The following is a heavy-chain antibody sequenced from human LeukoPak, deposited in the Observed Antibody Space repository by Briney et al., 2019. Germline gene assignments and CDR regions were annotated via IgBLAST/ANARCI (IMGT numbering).Heavy chain of an antibody. D-gene: IGHD2-2*01. CDR3: ARMGLPAAMKHMDV. J-gene: IGHJ6*03. Sequence: ASVKVSCKASGYTFTNYGISWVRQAPGQGLEWMGWISAYNANTNYAENLQGRVTMTTDTSTSTAYMGLRSLRSDDTAVYYCARMGLPAAMKHMDVWGKGTTVTISS. CDR1: GYTFTNYG. CDR2: ISAYNANT. V-gene: IGHV1-18*01.